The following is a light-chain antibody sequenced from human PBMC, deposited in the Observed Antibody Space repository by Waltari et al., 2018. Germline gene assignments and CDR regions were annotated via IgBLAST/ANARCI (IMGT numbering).Light chain of an antibody. Sequence: SYVLTQPPSVSVAPGKTARIPCGGNNIGSRSVHWYQVRPGQAPVLVISHDSDRPSGIPERFSGSNYGNTATLTISRVEAGDEADFYCQVWDSSSDQHVFGTGTKVTVL. CDR1: NIGSRS. CDR3: QVWDSSSDQHV. J-gene: IGLJ1*01. CDR2: HDS. V-gene: IGLV3-21*01.